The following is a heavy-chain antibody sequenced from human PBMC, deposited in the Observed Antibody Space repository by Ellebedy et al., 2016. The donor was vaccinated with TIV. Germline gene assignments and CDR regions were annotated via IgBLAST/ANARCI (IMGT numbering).Heavy chain of an antibody. CDR3: VRDGSYDYGDY. CDR1: GFTVTSNY. Sequence: GESLKISCTASGFTVTSNYMNWIRQAPGKGLEWVSVTYSGGTTYYADSVKGRFIISRDNPKNTVYLQMNSLRVEDTAVYYCVRDGSYDYGDYWGQGTVVTVSS. CDR2: TYSGGTT. V-gene: IGHV3-66*01. D-gene: IGHD3-16*01. J-gene: IGHJ4*02.